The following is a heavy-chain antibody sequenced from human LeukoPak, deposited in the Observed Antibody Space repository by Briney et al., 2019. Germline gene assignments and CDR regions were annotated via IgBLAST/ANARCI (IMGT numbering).Heavy chain of an antibody. CDR2: ISAYNNYI. J-gene: IGHJ4*02. CDR1: GFIFSNYA. CDR3: AGGISEGHPITSIDY. V-gene: IGHV3-21*01. Sequence: PGGSLRLSCAASGFIFSNYAMTWVRQARGKGLEWVSSISAYNNYIYYSDSVKGRFTVSRDNTKKSLYLQMNSLRAEDTAVYFCAGGISEGHPITSIDYWGQGTLVSVSS. D-gene: IGHD3-16*01.